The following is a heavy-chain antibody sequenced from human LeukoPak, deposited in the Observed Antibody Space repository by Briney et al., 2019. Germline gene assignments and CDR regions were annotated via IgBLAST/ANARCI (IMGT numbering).Heavy chain of an antibody. CDR1: GGSISSYY. J-gene: IGHJ5*02. Sequence: SETLSLTCTVSGGSISSYYWSWIRQPPGKGLEWIGYIYYSGSTNYNPSLKSRVTISVDTSKNQFSLKLSSVTAADTAVYYCARDHYRGGYVVRWGQGTLVTVSS. CDR2: IYYSGST. D-gene: IGHD5-12*01. V-gene: IGHV4-59*12. CDR3: ARDHYRGGYVVR.